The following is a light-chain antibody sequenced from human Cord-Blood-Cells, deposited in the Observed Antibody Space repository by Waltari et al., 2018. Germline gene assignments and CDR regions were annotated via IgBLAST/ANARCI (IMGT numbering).Light chain of an antibody. J-gene: IGLJ2*01. CDR2: SNN. CDR3: AAWDDSLNGVV. CDR1: SSHIGSNT. V-gene: IGLV1-44*01. Sequence: QSVLTQPPSASGTPGQRVTISCSGSSSHIGSNTVNWYQPLPGTAPKLLIYSNNQRPSGVPDRFSGSKSSTSASLAISGLQSEDEADYYCAAWDDSLNGVVFGGGTKLTVL.